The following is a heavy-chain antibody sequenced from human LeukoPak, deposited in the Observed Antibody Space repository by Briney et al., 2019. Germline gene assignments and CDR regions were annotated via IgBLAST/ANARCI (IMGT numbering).Heavy chain of an antibody. V-gene: IGHV3-23*01. CDR1: GFTFSSYA. CDR3: AKDRLDYYDSSGYYSRY. J-gene: IGHJ4*02. D-gene: IGHD3-22*01. Sequence: PGGSLRLSCAASGFTFSSYAMSWVRQAPGKGVEWVSAISGSGGSTYYADSVKGRFTISRDNSKNTLYLQMNSLRAEDTAVYYCAKDRLDYYDSSGYYSRYWGQGTLVTVSS. CDR2: ISGSGGST.